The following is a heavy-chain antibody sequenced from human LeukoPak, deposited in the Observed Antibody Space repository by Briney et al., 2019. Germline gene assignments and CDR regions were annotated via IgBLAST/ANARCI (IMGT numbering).Heavy chain of an antibody. Sequence: SVKVSCKASGGTFSSYAISWVRQAPGQGLEWMGGIIPIFGTANYAQKFQGRVTITADKSTSTAYMELSSLRSEDTAVYYCAATAYDILLPPLDYWGQGTLVTVSS. J-gene: IGHJ4*02. CDR3: AATAYDILLPPLDY. CDR2: IIPIFGTA. D-gene: IGHD3-9*01. CDR1: GGTFSSYA. V-gene: IGHV1-69*06.